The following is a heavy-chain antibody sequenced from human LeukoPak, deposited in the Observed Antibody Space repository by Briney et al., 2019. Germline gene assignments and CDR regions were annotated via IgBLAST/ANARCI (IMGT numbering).Heavy chain of an antibody. Sequence: GGSLRLSCAASGFIFSNYAMTWVRQAPGKGLEWVSSISGSAGSTYYIDSVKGRFTISRDNSKNTLFLQMNSLRAEDMGMYYCAKYGAPGWSGYCDYWGQGTLVTVSS. J-gene: IGHJ4*02. CDR1: GFIFSNYA. CDR3: AKYGAPGWSGYCDY. CDR2: ISGSAGST. V-gene: IGHV3-23*01. D-gene: IGHD4/OR15-4a*01.